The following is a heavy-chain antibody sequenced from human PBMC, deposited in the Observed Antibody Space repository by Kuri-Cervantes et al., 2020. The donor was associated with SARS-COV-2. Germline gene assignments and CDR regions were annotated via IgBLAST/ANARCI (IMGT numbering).Heavy chain of an antibody. D-gene: IGHD3-10*01. CDR1: GFTFNNYA. Sequence: GESLKISCAASGFTFNNYAMHWVRQAPGKGLEWIAVISYEGSVKYYADSLKGRFTISRDGSKNTLFLQMNSLKTEDTAIYFCARASELLWFKEGKTYLDYWGQGGPVTVSS. CDR3: ARASELLWFKEGKTYLDY. J-gene: IGHJ4*02. V-gene: IGHV3-30*03. CDR2: ISYEGSVK.